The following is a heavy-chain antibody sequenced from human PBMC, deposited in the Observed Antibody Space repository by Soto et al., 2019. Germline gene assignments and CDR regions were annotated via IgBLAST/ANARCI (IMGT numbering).Heavy chain of an antibody. CDR1: GYTFTSYG. D-gene: IGHD3-10*01. Sequence: QVQLVQSGAEVKKPGASVKVSCKASGYTFTSYGISWVRQAPGQGLEWMGWISAYNGNTNYAQKLQGRVTMTTDTSTSAASMELRSLRSADTAVYYWARVYRITMVRGELSEYWGQGTLVTVSS. CDR2: ISAYNGNT. J-gene: IGHJ4*02. CDR3: ARVYRITMVRGELSEY. V-gene: IGHV1-18*01.